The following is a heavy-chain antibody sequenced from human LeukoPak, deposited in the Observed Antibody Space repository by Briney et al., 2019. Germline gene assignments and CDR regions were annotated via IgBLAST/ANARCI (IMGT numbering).Heavy chain of an antibody. Sequence: PGRSLRLSCVASGFSFDDYAMYWVRQAPGKGLEWVSHINWNSGNIGYADSAKGRFIISRDNAKNSLYLQMNSLRPEDTGLYYCAKGGRVQFNFDFWGQGTRVTVSS. J-gene: IGHJ4*02. CDR3: AKGGRVQFNFDF. CDR1: GFSFDDYA. CDR2: INWNSGNI. D-gene: IGHD1-1*01. V-gene: IGHV3-9*01.